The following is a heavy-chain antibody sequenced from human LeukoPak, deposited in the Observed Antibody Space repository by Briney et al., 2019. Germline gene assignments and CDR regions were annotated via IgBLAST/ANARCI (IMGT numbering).Heavy chain of an antibody. Sequence: ASVKVSCKASGGTFISYAISWVRQAPGQGLEWMGGIIPIFGTANYAQKFQGRVTITADESTSTAYMELSSLRSEDTAVYYCARAPGGAPPYYYYYGMDVWGQGTTVTVSS. CDR1: GGTFISYA. CDR2: IIPIFGTA. D-gene: IGHD1-26*01. V-gene: IGHV1-69*13. CDR3: ARAPGGAPPYYYYYGMDV. J-gene: IGHJ6*02.